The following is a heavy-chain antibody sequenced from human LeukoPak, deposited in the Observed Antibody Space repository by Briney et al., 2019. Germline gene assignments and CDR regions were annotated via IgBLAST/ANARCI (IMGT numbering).Heavy chain of an antibody. CDR2: IYPADSNS. CDR3: ARHNAWGNVFDF. V-gene: IGHV5-51*01. J-gene: IGHJ4*02. CDR1: GYIFTNYW. D-gene: IGHD3-16*01. Sequence: GESLKISCKGSGYIFTNYWFGWVRQMPGKGLEWMGIIYPADSNSRYSPSFVGQVTISADKSSSTAYLQWSSLKASDTAMYYCARHNAWGNVFDFWGQGTLVTVSS.